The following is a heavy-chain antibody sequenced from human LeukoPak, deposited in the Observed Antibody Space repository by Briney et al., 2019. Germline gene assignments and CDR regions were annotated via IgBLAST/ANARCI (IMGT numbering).Heavy chain of an antibody. CDR2: ISESSNTI. D-gene: IGHD2-2*01. V-gene: IGHV3-48*01. CDR1: GYSFTTYD. J-gene: IGHJ4*02. CDR3: ARACSGASCYDTPDFDC. Sequence: GGSLRLSCVASGYSFTTYDMNWVRQSPGKGLEWVSHISESSNTIHYADSVKGRFTISRDNARRSLYLQMNSLRAEDTGVYYCARACSGASCYDTPDFDCWGQGTLVTVAS.